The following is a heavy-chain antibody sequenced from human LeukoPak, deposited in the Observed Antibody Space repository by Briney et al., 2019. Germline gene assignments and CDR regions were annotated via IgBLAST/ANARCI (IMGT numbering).Heavy chain of an antibody. V-gene: IGHV3-30*03. CDR2: ISYDGSNK. D-gene: IGHD2-15*01. CDR1: GFTFSSYG. J-gene: IGHJ6*03. Sequence: PGGSLRLSCAASGFTFSSYGMHWVRQAPGKGLEWVAVISYDGSNKYYADSVKGRFTISRDNSKNTLYPQMNSLRAEDTAVYYCAANPVVVAATNYYYMDVWGKGTTVTISS. CDR3: AANPVVVAATNYYYMDV.